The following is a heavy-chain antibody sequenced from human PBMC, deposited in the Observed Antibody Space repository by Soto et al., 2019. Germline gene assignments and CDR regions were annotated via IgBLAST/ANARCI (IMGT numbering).Heavy chain of an antibody. CDR2: IDLNNGDT. D-gene: IGHD4-17*01. J-gene: IGHJ5*02. Sequence: ASVKVSCKASRFTFTAYHMHWVRQVPGQGLEWMGWIDLNNGDTHYEQRFQGWVTMTRDTSISTTYMEVGNLKSDDTAVYFCARQHGDYYRWFDPWGQGTLVTVSS. CDR3: ARQHGDYYRWFDP. CDR1: RFTFTAYH. V-gene: IGHV1-2*04.